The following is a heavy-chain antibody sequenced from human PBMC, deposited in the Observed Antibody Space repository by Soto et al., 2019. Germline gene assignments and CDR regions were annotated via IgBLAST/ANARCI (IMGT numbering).Heavy chain of an antibody. J-gene: IGHJ6*04. V-gene: IGHV1-69*06. Sequence: QVQLVQSGAEVKKPGSSVKVSCKASGGTFSSYAISWVRQAPGQGLEWMGGIIPIFGTANYAQKFQGRVTITGHKSTSRPNREWSRGKSETRAVYYGGRNYTRASPAPESSYSGMAVGAKGPTSTVPS. CDR3: GRNYTRASPAPESSYSGMAV. D-gene: IGHD3-3*01. CDR2: IIPIFGTA. CDR1: GGTFSSYA.